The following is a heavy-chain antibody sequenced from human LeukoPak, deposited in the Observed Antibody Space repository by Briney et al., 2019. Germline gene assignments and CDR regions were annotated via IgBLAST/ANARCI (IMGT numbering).Heavy chain of an antibody. D-gene: IGHD3-10*01. CDR1: GFTFSSYA. CDR3: ARDYGEFGGRRDAASPSPAY. Sequence: GGSLRLSCAASGFTFSSYAMHWARQAPGKGLEWLTFISYDGSNKNYADSVKGRFTISRDNSKNTLYLQMNSLRVEDTAVYYCARDYGEFGGRRDAASPSPAYWGQGSLVTVSS. CDR2: ISYDGSNK. V-gene: IGHV3-30-3*01. J-gene: IGHJ4*02.